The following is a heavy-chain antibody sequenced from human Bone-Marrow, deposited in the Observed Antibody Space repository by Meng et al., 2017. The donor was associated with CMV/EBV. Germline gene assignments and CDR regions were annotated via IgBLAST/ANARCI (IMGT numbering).Heavy chain of an antibody. Sequence: GESLKISCAASGFTFSSYAMHWVRQAPGKGLEWVSSISSSSSYIYYADSVKGRFTISRDNAKNSLYLQMNSLRAEDTAVYYCARIVVITDYYYYYGMDVWGQGTTVTVSS. D-gene: IGHD3-22*01. J-gene: IGHJ6*02. CDR2: ISSSSSYI. CDR1: GFTFSSYA. V-gene: IGHV3-21*01. CDR3: ARIVVITDYYYYYGMDV.